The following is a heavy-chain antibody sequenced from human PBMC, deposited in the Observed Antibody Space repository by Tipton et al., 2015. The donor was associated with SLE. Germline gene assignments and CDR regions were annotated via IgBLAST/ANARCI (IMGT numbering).Heavy chain of an antibody. Sequence: LRLSCTVSGVSVTRYYWSWIRQPPGKGPEWIGTIYYSGSTYYYPSLKSRITISVDTSKNQFSLEVRSVTAADTAVYYCVRLRSKVLIDYWGQGTLVTVSS. CDR1: GVSVTRYY. V-gene: IGHV4-59*02. CDR2: IYYSGST. J-gene: IGHJ4*02. CDR3: VRLRSKVLIDY. D-gene: IGHD2-8*01.